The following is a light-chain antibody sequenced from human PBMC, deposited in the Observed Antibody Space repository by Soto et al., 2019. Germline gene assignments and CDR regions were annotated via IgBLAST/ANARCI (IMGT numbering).Light chain of an antibody. Sequence: EIVLTQSPATLSVSPGERVTLSFRASQGVDINLAWYQQKPGQAPRLLISGASTRATGIPARFSGSGSGTEFTLTISSLQSEDFAVYYCQQYNNWPPITFGQGTRLEIK. CDR1: QGVDIN. J-gene: IGKJ5*01. CDR2: GAS. CDR3: QQYNNWPPIT. V-gene: IGKV3-15*01.